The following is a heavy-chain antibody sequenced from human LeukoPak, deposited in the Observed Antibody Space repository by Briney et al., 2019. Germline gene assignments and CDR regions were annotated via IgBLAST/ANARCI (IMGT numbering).Heavy chain of an antibody. CDR2: INSDGSNT. D-gene: IGHD2-15*01. Sequence: GGSLRLSCAASGFTFSNYWMPWVRQAPGKGLVWVSRINSDGSNTSYADSVKGRFTISRDNVKNTLYLQMNSLRAEDTAVYYCARDSGGGAYGMDVWGQGTTVTVFS. CDR3: ARDSGGGAYGMDV. CDR1: GFTFSNYW. J-gene: IGHJ6*02. V-gene: IGHV3-74*01.